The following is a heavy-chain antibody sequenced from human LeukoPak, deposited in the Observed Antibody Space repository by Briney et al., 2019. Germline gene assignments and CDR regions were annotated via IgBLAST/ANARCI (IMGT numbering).Heavy chain of an antibody. D-gene: IGHD3-9*01. CDR1: GFAFSSYS. V-gene: IGHV3-21*01. J-gene: IGHJ4*02. CDR3: ARDQAPRDILTGYSRDNYYFDY. Sequence: GGSLRPSCAASGFAFSSYSMNWVRQAPGKGLEWVSSISSSSSYIYYADSVKGRFTISRDNAKNSLYLQMNSLRAEDTAVYYCARDQAPRDILTGYSRDNYYFDYWGQGTLVTVSS. CDR2: ISSSSSYI.